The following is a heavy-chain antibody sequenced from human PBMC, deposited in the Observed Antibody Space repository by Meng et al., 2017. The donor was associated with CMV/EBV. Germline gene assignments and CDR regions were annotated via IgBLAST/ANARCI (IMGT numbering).Heavy chain of an antibody. Sequence: GSFSGYYWSWIRQPPGKGLEWIGEINHSGSTNYNPSLKSRVTISVDTSKNQFSLKLSSVTAADTAVYYCARPNHYCSSTSCPNWFDPWSQGTLVTVSS. V-gene: IGHV4-34*01. CDR2: INHSGST. D-gene: IGHD2-2*01. J-gene: IGHJ5*02. CDR3: ARPNHYCSSTSCPNWFDP. CDR1: GSFSGYY.